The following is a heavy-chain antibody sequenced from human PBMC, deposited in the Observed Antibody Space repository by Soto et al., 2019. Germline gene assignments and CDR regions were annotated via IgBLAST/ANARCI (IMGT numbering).Heavy chain of an antibody. CDR2: IYYSGST. J-gene: IGHJ4*02. D-gene: IGHD2-8*01. CDR1: GGSISSSSYY. V-gene: IGHV4-39*01. CDR3: ARHEMVSYYFDY. Sequence: SETLSLTCTVSGGSISSSSYYWGWIRQPPGKGLEWIGSIYYSGSTYYNPSLKSRVTISVATSKNQFSLKLSSVTAADTAVYYCARHEMVSYYFDYWGQGTLVTVSS.